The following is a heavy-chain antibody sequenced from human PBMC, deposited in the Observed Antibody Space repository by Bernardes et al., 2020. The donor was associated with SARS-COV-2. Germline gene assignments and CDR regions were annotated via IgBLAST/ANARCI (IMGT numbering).Heavy chain of an antibody. CDR2: ISADSVNT. Sequence: AAVKGSCKASGYTFTSYGISWVRQAPGQGLEWMGWISADSVNTDYAEKFQGRVTMTTDTSTSTAYMELRRLRSDDTAVYYCATVVGYTYGGGWFDPWGQGALVIGSS. V-gene: IGHV1-18*01. CDR3: ATVVGYTYGGGWFDP. CDR1: GYTFTSYG. J-gene: IGHJ5*02. D-gene: IGHD5-18*01.